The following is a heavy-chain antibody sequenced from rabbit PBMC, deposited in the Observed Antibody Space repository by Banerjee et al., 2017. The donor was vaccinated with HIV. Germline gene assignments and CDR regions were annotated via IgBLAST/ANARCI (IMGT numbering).Heavy chain of an antibody. CDR1: GFSFSYVYW. J-gene: IGHJ4*01. D-gene: IGHD2-1*01. V-gene: IGHV1S45*01. CDR2: INNGDGST. CDR3: ARATMTMVTGVWDL. Sequence: QEQLEESGGDLVKPEGSLTLTCTASGFSFSYVYWLSWVRQAPGKGLEWIACINNGDGSTYYANWVNGRFTISKTSSTTVTLQMTSLTAADTATYFCARATMTMVTGVWDLWGPGTLVTVS.